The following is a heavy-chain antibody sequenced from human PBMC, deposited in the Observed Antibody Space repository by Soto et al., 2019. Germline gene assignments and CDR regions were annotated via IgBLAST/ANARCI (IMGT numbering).Heavy chain of an antibody. CDR1: GYSISSGYY. J-gene: IGHJ5*01. CDR3: ARAGPWVPYFEDSSPYTFENWFDS. D-gene: IGHD3-16*01. Sequence: SETLSLTCAVSGYSISSGYYWGWLRQPPGKGLEWIGSSYHCPSTHFYACFSGRVTLSRDRTSSRVSLILNSVTAADSAVYYCARAGPWVPYFEDSSPYTFENWFDSWGQGTLVTVSS. CDR2: SYHCPST. V-gene: IGHV4-38-2*01.